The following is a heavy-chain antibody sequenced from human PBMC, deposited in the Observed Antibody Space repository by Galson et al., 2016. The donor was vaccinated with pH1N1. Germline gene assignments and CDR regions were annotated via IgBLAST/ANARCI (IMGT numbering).Heavy chain of an antibody. V-gene: IGHV3-7*01. D-gene: IGHD6-13*01. CDR2: IKKDGSEK. CDR1: GLTFSSYW. J-gene: IGHJ5*02. Sequence: SLRPSCAASGLTFSSYWMNWVRQAPGKGLEWVANIKKDGSEKYYADSVKGRFTISRDNAKNSLYLKIKSLRAEDTAVYYCAGTSITAVGTTNWFDPWGQGTLVTVSS. CDR3: AGTSITAVGTTNWFDP.